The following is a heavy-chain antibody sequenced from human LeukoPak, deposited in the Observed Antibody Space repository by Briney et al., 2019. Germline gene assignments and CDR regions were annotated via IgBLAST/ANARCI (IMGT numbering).Heavy chain of an antibody. CDR3: AREDPYCSSTSCFDY. V-gene: IGHV3-53*01. Sequence: PGGSLRLSCAASGFTFSSYSMNWVRQAPGKGLEWVSVIYSGGSTYYADSVKGRFTISRDNSKNTLYLQMNSLRAEDTAVYYCAREDPYCSSTSCFDYWGQGTLVTVSS. CDR1: GFTFSSYS. CDR2: IYSGGST. J-gene: IGHJ4*02. D-gene: IGHD2-2*01.